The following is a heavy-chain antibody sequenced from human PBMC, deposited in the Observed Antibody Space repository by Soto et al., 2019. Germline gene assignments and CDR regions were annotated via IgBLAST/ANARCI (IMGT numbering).Heavy chain of an antibody. V-gene: IGHV3-48*03. CDR2: ISGSGYTSDVGPTI. CDR3: ARVSYSLLEYFQH. D-gene: IGHD2-21*01. CDR1: GFTFSSYE. J-gene: IGHJ1*01. Sequence: GGSLRLSCAASGFTFSSYEMIWVRQAPGKGLEWVSYISGSGYTSDVGPTIHYADSVKGRFTISRNNAKNSLYLQMNSLRVEDTALYSCARVSYSLLEYFQHWGPGTLGTVPS.